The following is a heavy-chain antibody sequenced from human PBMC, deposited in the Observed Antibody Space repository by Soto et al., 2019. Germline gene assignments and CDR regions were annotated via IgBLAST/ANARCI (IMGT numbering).Heavy chain of an antibody. J-gene: IGHJ5*02. D-gene: IGHD3-22*01. CDR2: ISAYNGNT. Sequence: ASVKVSCKASGYTFTSYGISWVRRAPGQGLEWMGWISAYNGNTNYAQKLQGRVTMTTDTSTSTAYMELRSLRSDDTAVYYCARGFKNTPTYYYDSSGYFGRHWFDPWGQGTLVTVSS. CDR1: GYTFTSYG. V-gene: IGHV1-18*01. CDR3: ARGFKNTPTYYYDSSGYFGRHWFDP.